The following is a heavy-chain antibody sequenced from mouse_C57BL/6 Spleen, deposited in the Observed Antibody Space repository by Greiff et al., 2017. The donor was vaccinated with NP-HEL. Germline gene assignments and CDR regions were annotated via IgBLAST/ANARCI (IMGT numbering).Heavy chain of an antibody. Sequence: EVQLVESGGGLVKPGGSLKLSCAASGFTFSSYTMSWVRQTPEKRLEWVATISGGGGNTYYPDSVKGRFTISRDNAKNTLYLQMSSLRSEDTALYYCARHEESGTGYFDYWGQGTTLTVSS. V-gene: IGHV5-9*01. CDR2: ISGGGGNT. CDR3: ARHEESGTGYFDY. J-gene: IGHJ2*01. D-gene: IGHD3-3*01. CDR1: GFTFSSYT.